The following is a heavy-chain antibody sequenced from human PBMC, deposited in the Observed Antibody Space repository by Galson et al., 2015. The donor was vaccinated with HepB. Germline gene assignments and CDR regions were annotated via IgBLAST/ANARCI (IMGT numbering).Heavy chain of an antibody. CDR2: ISSSSSNT. CDR1: GFTFSDYY. D-gene: IGHD2-21*01. CDR3: ARDLPYCGGYCSPPLWKWFDP. Sequence: SLRLSCAASGFTFSDYYMSWIRQAPGKGLEWVSYISSSSSNTNYADSVKGRFTISRDNAKNSLYMQMNSLRADDTAVYYCARDLPYCGGYCSPPLWKWFDPWGQGTLVTVSS. J-gene: IGHJ5*02. V-gene: IGHV3-11*06.